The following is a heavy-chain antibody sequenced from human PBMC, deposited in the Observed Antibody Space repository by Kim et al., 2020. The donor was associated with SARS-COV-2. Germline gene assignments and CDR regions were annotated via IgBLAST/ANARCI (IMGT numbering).Heavy chain of an antibody. D-gene: IGHD3-10*01. J-gene: IGHJ6*02. Sequence: YADSGKGRFTISRDNAKTTLYLQMNSLSAEDTAVYYCARGNYHGMDVWGQGTTVTVSS. CDR3: ARGNYHGMDV. V-gene: IGHV3-74*03.